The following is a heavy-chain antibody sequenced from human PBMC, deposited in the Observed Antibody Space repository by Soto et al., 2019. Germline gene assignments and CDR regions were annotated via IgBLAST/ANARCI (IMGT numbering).Heavy chain of an antibody. CDR3: ARRGGPYYYYYMDV. Sequence: PSETLSLTCTVSGGSISSYYWSWIRQPPGKGLEWIGYIYYSGSTNYNPSLKSRVTISVDTSKNQFSLKLSSVTAADTAVYYCARRGGPYYYYYMDVWGKGTTVTVS. CDR2: IYYSGST. CDR1: GGSISSYY. D-gene: IGHD1-26*01. J-gene: IGHJ6*03. V-gene: IGHV4-59*08.